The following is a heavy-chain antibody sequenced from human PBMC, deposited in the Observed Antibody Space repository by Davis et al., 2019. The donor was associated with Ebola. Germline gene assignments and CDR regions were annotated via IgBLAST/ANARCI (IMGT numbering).Heavy chain of an antibody. D-gene: IGHD1-26*01. V-gene: IGHV3-73*01. CDR3: VTSKSGTYAY. CDR2: IRSIANNHAT. CDR1: GFTFSVSA. Sequence: GESLKISCVASGFTFSVSAVHWVRQASGKGLEWVGRIRSIANNHATGYAASVKGRFTISREDSRNTVYLQLNSLKFEDTAVYYCVTSKSGTYAYWGQGKLVTVSS. J-gene: IGHJ4*02.